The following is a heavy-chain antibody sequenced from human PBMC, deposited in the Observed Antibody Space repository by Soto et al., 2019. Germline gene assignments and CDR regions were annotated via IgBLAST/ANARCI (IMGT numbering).Heavy chain of an antibody. J-gene: IGHJ4*02. Sequence: QVQLVQSGAEVKKPGSSVKVSCKASGGTFSSYAISWVRQAPGLGLEWMGGIIPIFGTANYAQKFQGRVTITADESTSTAYMELSSLRSEDTAVYYCARAVYLYNWNDPPGYWGQGTLVTVSS. CDR3: ARAVYLYNWNDPPGY. V-gene: IGHV1-69*12. CDR1: GGTFSSYA. D-gene: IGHD1-20*01. CDR2: IIPIFGTA.